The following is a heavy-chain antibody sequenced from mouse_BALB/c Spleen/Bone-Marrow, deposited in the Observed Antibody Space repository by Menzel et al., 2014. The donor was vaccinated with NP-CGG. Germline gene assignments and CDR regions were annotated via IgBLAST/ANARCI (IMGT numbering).Heavy chain of an antibody. CDR2: ISSGGGNT. J-gene: IGHJ2*01. CDR1: GFTFSSYT. Sequence: EVKVVESGGGLVKPGGSLKLSCAASGFTFSSYTMSWVRQTPEKRLEWVATISSGGGNTYYPDSVKGRFTISRDNAKNNLYLQMSSLRSEDTALYNCARYMITTSYFDYWGQGTTLTVSS. D-gene: IGHD2-4*01. V-gene: IGHV5-9*03. CDR3: ARYMITTSYFDY.